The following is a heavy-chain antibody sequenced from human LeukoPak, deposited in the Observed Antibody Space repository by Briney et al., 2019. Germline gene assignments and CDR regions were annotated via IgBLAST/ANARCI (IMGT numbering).Heavy chain of an antibody. D-gene: IGHD2-2*01. J-gene: IGHJ6*03. CDR3: AKAISPSCYGCNMDV. Sequence: GGSLRLSCAASGFTFSSYAMNWVRQAPGKGLEWVSTINYSGGSIYYADSVKGRFTISRDNSKNTVYLQMNSLRADDTAVYYCAKAISPSCYGCNMDVWGKGTTVTVSS. CDR2: INYSGGSI. CDR1: GFTFSSYA. V-gene: IGHV3-23*01.